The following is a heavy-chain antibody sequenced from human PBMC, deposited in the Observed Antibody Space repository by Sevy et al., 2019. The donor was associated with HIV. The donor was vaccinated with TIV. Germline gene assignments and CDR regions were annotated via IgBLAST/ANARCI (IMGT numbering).Heavy chain of an antibody. D-gene: IGHD5-18*01. V-gene: IGHV3-23*01. CDR1: GFTVSTYA. Sequence: GGSLRLSCAASGFTVSTYAINWVRQAPGEGLEWVSAITGGSDSTYYADSVKGRFTISRDNSKNVVYLQMNSLRAEDTAVYYCAAGDTSMVSDLDYWGQGTLVTVSS. CDR3: AAGDTSMVSDLDY. J-gene: IGHJ4*02. CDR2: ITGGSDST.